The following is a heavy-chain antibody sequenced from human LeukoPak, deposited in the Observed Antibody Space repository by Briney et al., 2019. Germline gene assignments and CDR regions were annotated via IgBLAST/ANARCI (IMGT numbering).Heavy chain of an antibody. J-gene: IGHJ6*03. V-gene: IGHV1-8*01. CDR1: GYTFTSYD. D-gene: IGHD3-10*01. CDR3: ARRTGYYYYMDV. CDR2: MNPNRGNT. Sequence: ASVKVSCKASGYTFTSYDINWVRQATGQGLEWMGWMNPNRGNTGYAQKFQGRVTMTRNTSISTAYRELSSLKSEATAVYYCARRTGYYYYMDVWGKGTTVTVSS.